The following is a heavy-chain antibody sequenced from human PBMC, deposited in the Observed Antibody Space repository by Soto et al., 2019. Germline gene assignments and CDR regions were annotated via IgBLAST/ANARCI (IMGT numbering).Heavy chain of an antibody. CDR1: GFNLGGYW. J-gene: IGHJ2*01. CDR3: GRAGGERYPC. CDR2: INDYGTTI. D-gene: IGHD7-27*01. V-gene: IGHV3-74*01. Sequence: EVQLVESGGGLVQPGGSLRLSCAASGFNLGGYWMNWVRQAPGKGLVWVSRINDYGTTINYADSVEGRSTNSRDYVNSWLDHQMTNLRANDTGDYYCGRAGGERYPCWGHGELVNLSS.